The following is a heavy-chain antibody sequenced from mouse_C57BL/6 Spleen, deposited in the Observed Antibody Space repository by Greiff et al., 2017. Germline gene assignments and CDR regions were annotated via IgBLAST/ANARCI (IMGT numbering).Heavy chain of an antibody. Sequence: VQLKQSGAELVRPGASVKLSCTASGFNIKDDYMHWVKQRPEQGLEWIGWIDPENGDTEYASKFQGKATITADTSSNTAYLQLSSLSSEDTAVDYCTWRLRTMDYWGQGTSVTVSA. J-gene: IGHJ4*01. D-gene: IGHD2-2*01. V-gene: IGHV14-4*01. CDR2: IDPENGDT. CDR1: GFNIKDDY. CDR3: TWRLRTMDY.